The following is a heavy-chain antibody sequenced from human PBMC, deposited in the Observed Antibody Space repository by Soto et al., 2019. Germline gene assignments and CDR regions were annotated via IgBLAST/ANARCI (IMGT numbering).Heavy chain of an antibody. CDR2: IYWDDDK. CDR3: AHRMITFGGVLADDAFDI. V-gene: IGHV2-5*02. CDR1: GFSLSTKTVG. J-gene: IGHJ3*02. Sequence: QITLKESGPTLVKPTQTLTLTCTFSGFSLSTKTVGVSWIRQPPGKALEWLAVIYWDDDKRYSPSLENRLTIIKDISRNQVVLTMTNMDPVDTATDYCAHRMITFGGVLADDAFDIWGPGTLVTVSS. D-gene: IGHD3-16*02.